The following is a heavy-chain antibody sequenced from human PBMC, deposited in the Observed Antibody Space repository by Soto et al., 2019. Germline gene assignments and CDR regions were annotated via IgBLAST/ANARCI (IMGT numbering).Heavy chain of an antibody. V-gene: IGHV3-74*01. CDR2: INSDGSST. Sequence: GGSLRLSCAASGFTFRSYWMHWVRPAPGKGLVWVSRINSDGSSTSYADSVKGRFTISRDNAKNTLYLQMNSLRAEDTAVYYCARVDCSSTSCYNAYYYYGMDVWGQGTTVTVSS. CDR1: GFTFRSYW. D-gene: IGHD2-2*02. J-gene: IGHJ6*02. CDR3: ARVDCSSTSCYNAYYYYGMDV.